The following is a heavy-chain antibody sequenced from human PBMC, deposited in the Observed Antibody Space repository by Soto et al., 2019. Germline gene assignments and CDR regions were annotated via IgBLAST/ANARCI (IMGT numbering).Heavy chain of an antibody. CDR3: AKGGRQWLVTYDLKY. CDR2: VSHDGSNT. J-gene: IGHJ4*02. CDR1: GFTFSDYA. Sequence: VQLVESGGGVVQPGRSLRLSCAASGFTFSDYAMHWVRQAPGKGLEWVAVVSHDGSNTHYADSVKGRFTIYRDSSKNTVSMEMTSQRAEDTEVYYCAKGGRQWLVTYDLKYWGQGDLVTVSS. V-gene: IGHV3-30*18. D-gene: IGHD6-19*01.